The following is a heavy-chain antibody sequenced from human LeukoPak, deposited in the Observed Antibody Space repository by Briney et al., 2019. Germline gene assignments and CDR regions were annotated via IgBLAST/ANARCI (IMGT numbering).Heavy chain of an antibody. D-gene: IGHD3-22*01. V-gene: IGHV3-74*01. J-gene: IGHJ3*02. CDR1: GFTFSKYW. CDR3: LTVVEAIFDSFDI. CDR2: INPDDKSA. Sequence: GGSLRLSCAASGFTFSKYWLHWLRQAPGKGLVWVSRINPDDKSASYADSVKGRFTISRDDARKTLYLQMNSLRAEDTAIYYCLTVVEAIFDSFDIWGQGTMVTVSS.